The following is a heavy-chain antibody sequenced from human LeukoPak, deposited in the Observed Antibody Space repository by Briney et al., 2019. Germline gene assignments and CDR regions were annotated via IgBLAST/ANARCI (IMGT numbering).Heavy chain of an antibody. Sequence: GGSLRLSCTASGFSFSSYTMNWVRQAPGKGLEWVSSIIGSGGGTNYADSVKGRFTISSDTSKNTLYLQMNSLRAEDTAIYYCAKDLWYSASSCFDYWGQGTLVTVSS. CDR2: IIGSGGGT. CDR1: GFSFSSYT. D-gene: IGHD6-13*01. J-gene: IGHJ4*02. CDR3: AKDLWYSASSCFDY. V-gene: IGHV3-23*01.